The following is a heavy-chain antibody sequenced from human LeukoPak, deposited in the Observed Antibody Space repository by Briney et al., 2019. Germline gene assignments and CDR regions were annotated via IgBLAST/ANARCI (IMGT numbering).Heavy chain of an antibody. J-gene: IGHJ4*02. CDR2: ISGSGGDT. Sequence: GGTLRLSCAASGFTFSSHGMSWGRQGPGKGLEWVSGISGSGGDTYYADCVKGGFTISRDNSKRTLYLQMNSLRAEDTAVYSCAKDLLGVAAGNYWGQGTLVTVSS. V-gene: IGHV3-23*01. D-gene: IGHD6-13*01. CDR3: AKDLLGVAAGNY. CDR1: GFTFSSHG.